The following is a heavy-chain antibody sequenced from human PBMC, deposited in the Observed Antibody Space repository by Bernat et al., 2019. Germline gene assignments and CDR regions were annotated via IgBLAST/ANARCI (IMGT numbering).Heavy chain of an antibody. Sequence: EVQLLESGGDFVQPGGSLRLSCAASGFPFSTYAMSWVRQAPGKGLEWVSTISGSGSSTYYADSVKGRLTISRDNSKNTLYLQMNSLRAEDTAVYYCAKDWYYYGSGNYHYFDFWGQGTLVTVSP. CDR2: ISGSGSST. V-gene: IGHV3-23*01. D-gene: IGHD3-10*01. CDR3: AKDWYYYGSGNYHYFDF. CDR1: GFPFSTYA. J-gene: IGHJ4*02.